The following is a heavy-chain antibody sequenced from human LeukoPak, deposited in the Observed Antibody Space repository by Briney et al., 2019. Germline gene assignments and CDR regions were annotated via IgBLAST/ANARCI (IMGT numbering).Heavy chain of an antibody. CDR2: IKSDGSST. Sequence: GGSLRLSCAASGFTFSSYWMHWVRQAPGKGLVWVSHIKSDGSSTTYADSVKGRFTISRDNSKNTLYLQMNSLRAEDTAVYYCAKEINYGPFYYYGTDVWGQGTPVTVSS. CDR3: AKEINYGPFYYYGTDV. V-gene: IGHV3-74*01. J-gene: IGHJ6*02. D-gene: IGHD3-10*01. CDR1: GFTFSSYW.